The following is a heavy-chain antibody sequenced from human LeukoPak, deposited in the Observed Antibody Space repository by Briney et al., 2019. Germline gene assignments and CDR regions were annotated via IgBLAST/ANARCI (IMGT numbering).Heavy chain of an antibody. V-gene: IGHV1-2*04. CDR3: ARDATPVAATSGWFDP. CDR2: INPNSGGT. J-gene: IGHJ5*02. CDR1: GYTFTGYY. Sequence: ASVKVSCKASGYTFTGYYMHWVRQAPGQGLEWMGWINPNSGGTNYAQKFQGWVTMTRDTSISTAYMELSRLRSDDTAVYYCARDATPVAATSGWFDPWGQGTLVTVSS. D-gene: IGHD2-15*01.